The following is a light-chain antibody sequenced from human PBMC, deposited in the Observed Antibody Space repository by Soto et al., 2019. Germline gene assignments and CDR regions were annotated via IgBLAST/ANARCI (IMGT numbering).Light chain of an antibody. CDR2: GAS. CDR3: QQFGTSHWA. Sequence: IVLAQSPGTLSLSPVQITTFSCTPCNSVSSNYLAWYQQKLGQAPRLLIYGASNRATGVPDRFSGSGSGTDFTLTISRLEPEDFAVYYCQQFGTSHWAFGQGTKVDIK. CDR1: NSVSSNY. V-gene: IGKV3-20*01. J-gene: IGKJ1*01.